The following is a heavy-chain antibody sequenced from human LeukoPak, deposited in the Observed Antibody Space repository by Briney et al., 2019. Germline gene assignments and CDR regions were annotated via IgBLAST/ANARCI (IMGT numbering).Heavy chain of an antibody. CDR2: FDPEDGET. J-gene: IGHJ4*02. CDR3: ATVGSPDYYDSSGLVY. D-gene: IGHD3-22*01. V-gene: IGHV1-24*01. CDR1: GYTLTELS. Sequence: ASVKVSCKVSGYTLTELSMHWVRQAPGKGLEWMGGFDPEDGETIYAQKFQGRVTMTEDTSTDTAYMELSSLRSEDTAVYYCATVGSPDYYDSSGLVYWGQGTLVTVSS.